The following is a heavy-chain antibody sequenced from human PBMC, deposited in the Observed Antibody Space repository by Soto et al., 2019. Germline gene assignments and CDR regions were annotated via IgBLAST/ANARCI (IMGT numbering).Heavy chain of an antibody. CDR1: GDSISGSTYY. Sequence: QLQLQESGPGLVKPSETLSLTCTVSGDSISGSTYYWVWIRQPPGKGLEWIGSMHYSGSTYHNPSLKSRATISVDTSNNQFSLKLTSVTAADSAMYYCARHGGGYSYFDFWGQGTLVTVSS. J-gene: IGHJ4*02. CDR2: MHYSGST. CDR3: ARHGGGYSYFDF. V-gene: IGHV4-39*01. D-gene: IGHD2-15*01.